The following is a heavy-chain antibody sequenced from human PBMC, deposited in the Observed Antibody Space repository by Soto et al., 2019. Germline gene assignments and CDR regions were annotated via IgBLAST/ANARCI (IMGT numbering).Heavy chain of an antibody. CDR3: AHRPGGYISGWDNGYFDF. Sequence: QITLNESGPTLVKPTQTLTLTCTFSGFSFSTSQVGVGWIRQPPGKDQEWLALIYWDDDKRYSPSLRSRLTITKDTSKNQVVLTMTNMDPVDTATYYCAHRPGGYISGWDNGYFDFWGRGALVTVSS. CDR1: GFSFSTSQVG. D-gene: IGHD6-19*01. J-gene: IGHJ4*02. CDR2: IYWDDDK. V-gene: IGHV2-5*02.